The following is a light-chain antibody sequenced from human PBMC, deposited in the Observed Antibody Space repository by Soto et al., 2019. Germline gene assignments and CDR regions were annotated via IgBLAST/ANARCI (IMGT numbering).Light chain of an antibody. V-gene: IGKV3-20*01. Sequence: EFVLTQSPGTLSLSPGERATLSCRASQSVSSSYLAWYQQKAGQAPRLLIYGASSRATGIPDRFSGSGSGTDFTLTISRLEPEDFAVYYCQQYGNSPSITFGQGTRLEIK. J-gene: IGKJ5*01. CDR2: GAS. CDR3: QQYGNSPSIT. CDR1: QSVSSSY.